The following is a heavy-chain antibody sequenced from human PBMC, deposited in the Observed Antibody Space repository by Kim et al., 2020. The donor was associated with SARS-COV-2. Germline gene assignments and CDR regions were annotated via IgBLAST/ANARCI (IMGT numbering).Heavy chain of an antibody. Sequence: SETLSLTCTVSGGSISSGGYYWSWIRQHPGKGLEWIGYIYYSGSTYYNPSLKSRVTISVDTSKNQFSLKLSSVTAADTAVYYCARVPFYYYYGMDVWGQGTTVTVSS. CDR2: IYYSGST. J-gene: IGHJ6*02. CDR3: ARVPFYYYYGMDV. CDR1: GGSISSGGYY. V-gene: IGHV4-31*03.